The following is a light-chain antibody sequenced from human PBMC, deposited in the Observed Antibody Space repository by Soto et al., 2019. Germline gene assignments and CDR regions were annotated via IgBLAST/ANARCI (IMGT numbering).Light chain of an antibody. J-gene: IGLJ1*01. CDR2: EVS. Sequence: QSVLTQPAPVSGSPGQSITISCTGTISDVGGYYYVSWSQQHPGKAPKLIIYEVSNRPSGVSNRFSGSKYDNTASLTISGLQAEDEADYYCSSYSSTSTLVFGTGTKVTVL. CDR1: ISDVGGYYY. CDR3: SSYSSTSTLV. V-gene: IGLV2-14*01.